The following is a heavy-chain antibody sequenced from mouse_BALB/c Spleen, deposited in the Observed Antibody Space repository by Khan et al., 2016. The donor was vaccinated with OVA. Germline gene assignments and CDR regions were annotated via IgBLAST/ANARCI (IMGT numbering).Heavy chain of an antibody. CDR3: ARGNYYGYAMDY. V-gene: IGHV3-2*02. CDR1: GYSITSNYA. CDR2: ISYSGRT. Sequence: EVQLQESGPGLVKPSQSLSLTCTVTGYSITSNYAWNWIRQFPGNKLEWMGYISYSGRTSYIPSLKSRISITRDTSKNQFFLQLNSGTTEDTATYYCARGNYYGYAMDYWGQGTSVTVSS. J-gene: IGHJ4*01. D-gene: IGHD1-1*01.